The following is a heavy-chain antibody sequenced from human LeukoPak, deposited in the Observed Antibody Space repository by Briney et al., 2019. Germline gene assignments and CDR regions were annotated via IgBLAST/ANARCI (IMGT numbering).Heavy chain of an antibody. Sequence: SETLSLTCTVSGASISSSYWSWLRQPPGKGLEWIAYIHTNGNTNSNPSLKSRVTVSVDASKNQFSLMLRSVAAADTPLYYCPRGYYHAMGLSNTFDSWAQGTLATVSS. CDR2: IHTNGNT. J-gene: IGHJ4*02. CDR3: PRGYYHAMGLSNTFDS. CDR1: GASISSSY. V-gene: IGHV4-4*08. D-gene: IGHD2-2*01.